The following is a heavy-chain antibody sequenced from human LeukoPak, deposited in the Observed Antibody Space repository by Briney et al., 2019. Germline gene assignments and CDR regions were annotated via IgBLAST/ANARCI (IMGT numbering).Heavy chain of an antibody. D-gene: IGHD6-13*01. V-gene: IGHV3-64*01. Sequence: PGGSLRLSCAASGFTFSSYAMHWVRQAPGKALEYVSAISSNGGSTYYANSVKGRFTISRDNSKNTLYLQMGSLRAEDMAVYYCARDPPYSSSWYVGYYYYYMDVWGKGTTVTVSS. J-gene: IGHJ6*03. CDR2: ISSNGGST. CDR3: ARDPPYSSSWYVGYYYYYMDV. CDR1: GFTFSSYA.